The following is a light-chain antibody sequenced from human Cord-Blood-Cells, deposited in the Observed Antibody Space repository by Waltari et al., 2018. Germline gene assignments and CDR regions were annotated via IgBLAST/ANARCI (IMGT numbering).Light chain of an antibody. Sequence: IVMTQSPDSLAVSLGERATTNCRSSQSVLSSSNNKNYLALDQQKPGQPPNLLIYWASTRESGVPDRFSGSGSGTDFTLTISSLQAEDVAVYYCQQYYSTPPTFGQGTKVEIK. J-gene: IGKJ1*01. CDR2: WAS. CDR3: QQYYSTPPT. CDR1: QSVLSSSNNKNY. V-gene: IGKV4-1*01.